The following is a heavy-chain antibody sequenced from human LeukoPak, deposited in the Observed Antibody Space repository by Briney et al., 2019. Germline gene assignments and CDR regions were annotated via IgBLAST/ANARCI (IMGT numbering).Heavy chain of an antibody. V-gene: IGHV1-69*01. CDR3: ARDRCSSTSCFLFDY. CDR2: IIPILGTA. Sequence: GSSVKVSCKASGGTFSSYAISWVRQAPGQGLEWMGGIIPILGTANYAQKFQGRVTITADESTSTAYMELSSLRSEDTAVYYCARDRCSSTSCFLFDYWGQGTLVTVSS. J-gene: IGHJ4*02. CDR1: GGTFSSYA. D-gene: IGHD2-2*01.